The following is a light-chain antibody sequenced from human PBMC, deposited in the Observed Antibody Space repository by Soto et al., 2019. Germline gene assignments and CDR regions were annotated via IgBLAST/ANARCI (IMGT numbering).Light chain of an antibody. CDR2: GAS. J-gene: IGKJ5*01. CDR3: QHRGGWRLT. CDR1: LTVSDDY. Sequence: DILLTQSPVAVSLSPGERATLSCSSSLTVSDDYLACYQQKPGQAPRLLIYGASHRGPGIPARFSGRGSGTDLTLTTSSLEPGHFAVDSCQHRGGWRLTFGQGPRLGI. V-gene: IGKV3-11*01.